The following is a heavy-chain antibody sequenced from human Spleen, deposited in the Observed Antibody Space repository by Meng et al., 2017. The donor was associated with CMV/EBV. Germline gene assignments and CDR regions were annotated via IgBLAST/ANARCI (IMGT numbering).Heavy chain of an antibody. CDR2: INSDGSST. J-gene: IGHJ6*02. CDR1: GFTFSSYW. CDR3: ARVDCGGDCHYYYYYGMDV. D-gene: IGHD2-21*01. Sequence: GESLKISCAASGFTFSSYWMHWVRQAPGKGLVWVSRINSDGSSTSYADSVKGRFTISRDNAKNTLYLQMNSLRAEDTAVYYCARVDCGGDCHYYYYYGMDVWGQGTTVTVSS. V-gene: IGHV3-74*01.